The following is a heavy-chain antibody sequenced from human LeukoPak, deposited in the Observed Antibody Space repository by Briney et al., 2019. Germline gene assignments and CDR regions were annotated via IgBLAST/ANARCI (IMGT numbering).Heavy chain of an antibody. V-gene: IGHV3-33*05. D-gene: IGHD1-26*01. CDR2: ITYDGSNE. Sequence: GGSLRLSCAASGFIFSSYGMHWVRQAPGKGLEWVALITYDGSNEFYADSVKGRLTISRDNSRNTLYLQVNSLRVEDTAVYYCAKDGGSYYYYYMDVWGRGTTVTVSS. CDR3: AKDGGSYYYYYMDV. J-gene: IGHJ6*03. CDR1: GFIFSSYG.